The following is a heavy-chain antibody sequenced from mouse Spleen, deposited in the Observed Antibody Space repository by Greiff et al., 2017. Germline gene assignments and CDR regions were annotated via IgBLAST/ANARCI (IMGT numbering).Heavy chain of an antibody. CDR2: IDPENGDT. CDR1: GFNIKDDY. V-gene: IGHV14-4*01. J-gene: IGHJ4*01. Sequence: EVQLQQSGAELVRPGASVKLSCTASGFNIKDDYMHWVKQRPEQGLEWIGWIDPENGDTEYASKFQGKATITADTSSNTAYLQLSSLTSEDTAVYYCTTWRGSSSIYYAMDYWGQGTSVTVSS. CDR3: TTWRGSSSIYYAMDY. D-gene: IGHD1-1*01.